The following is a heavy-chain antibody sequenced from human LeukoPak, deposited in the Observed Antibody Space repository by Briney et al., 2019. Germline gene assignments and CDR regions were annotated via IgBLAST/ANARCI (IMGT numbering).Heavy chain of an antibody. Sequence: PGGSLRLSCAVSGFTLNSNAMCWVRQAPGKGLEWVSAISRIGVTTYYADSVEGRFTISRDTSKNTLYLQMSTLRPEDTAVYYCAKEEVPNDYWGQGTLVTVSS. CDR1: GFTLNSNA. V-gene: IGHV3-23*01. J-gene: IGHJ4*02. D-gene: IGHD2-2*01. CDR3: AKEEVPNDY. CDR2: ISRIGVTT.